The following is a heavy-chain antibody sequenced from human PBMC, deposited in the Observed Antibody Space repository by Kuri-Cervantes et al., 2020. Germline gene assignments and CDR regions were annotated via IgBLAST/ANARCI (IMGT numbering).Heavy chain of an antibody. CDR3: ASLSSKMATTGGY. D-gene: IGHD5-24*01. Sequence: GESLKISCAASGFTFSSYAMHWVRQAPGKGLEWVSVIYSGGSTYYADSVKGRFTISRDNSKNSLYLQMNSLRDEDTAVYYCASLSSKMATTGGYWGQGTLITVSS. CDR1: GFTFSSYA. J-gene: IGHJ4*02. CDR2: IYSGGST. V-gene: IGHV3-NL1*01.